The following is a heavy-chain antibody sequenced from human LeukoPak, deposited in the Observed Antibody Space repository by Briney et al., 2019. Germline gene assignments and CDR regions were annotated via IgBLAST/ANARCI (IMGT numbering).Heavy chain of an antibody. Sequence: SSVKVSCKASGGTFSSYTISWVRQAPGQGLEWMGRIIPILGIANYAQKFQGRVTITADKSTSTAYMELSSLRSEDTAVCYCASFCSGGSCYSDWGQGTLVTVSS. J-gene: IGHJ4*02. CDR1: GGTFSSYT. V-gene: IGHV1-69*02. D-gene: IGHD2-15*01. CDR2: IIPILGIA. CDR3: ASFCSGGSCYSD.